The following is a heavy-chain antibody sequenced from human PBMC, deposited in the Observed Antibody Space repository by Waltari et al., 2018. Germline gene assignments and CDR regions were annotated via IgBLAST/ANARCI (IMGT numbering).Heavy chain of an antibody. D-gene: IGHD6-13*01. J-gene: IGHJ4*02. CDR1: GFTFSSYA. CDR3: AKDGYRSSSPPLGD. Sequence: EVQLLESGGDLVQPGGSLRLSCAASGFTFSSYAMSWVRQAPGKGLEWVSAISGSGGSTYYADSVKGRFTISRDNSKNTLYLQMNCLRAEDTAVYYCAKDGYRSSSPPLGDWGQGTLVTVSS. CDR2: ISGSGGST. V-gene: IGHV3-23*01.